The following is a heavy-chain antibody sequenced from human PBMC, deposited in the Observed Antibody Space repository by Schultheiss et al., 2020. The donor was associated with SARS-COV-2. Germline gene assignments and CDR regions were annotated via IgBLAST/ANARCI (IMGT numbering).Heavy chain of an antibody. V-gene: IGHV3-48*03. CDR3: ARGTHSSGWYIS. CDR2: ISGSGVSK. CDR1: GFIFSTSE. J-gene: IGHJ4*02. Sequence: GESLKISCAASGFIFSTSEMNWVRQAPGKGLEWIAYISGSGVSKYYADSVKGRFTISRDTAKNSLYLQMNSLTVEDTATYYCARGTHSSGWYISWGQGTLVTVSS. D-gene: IGHD6-19*01.